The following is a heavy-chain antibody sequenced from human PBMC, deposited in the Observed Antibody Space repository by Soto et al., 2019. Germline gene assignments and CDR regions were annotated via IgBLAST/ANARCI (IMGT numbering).Heavy chain of an antibody. J-gene: IGHJ6*03. Sequence: SETLSLTCAVYGGSFSGYFWNWIRQPPGKGLEWIGEINHSGSTNYNPSLKSRVTISVDTSKNRLSLKLSSVTAADTAVYYCATTSDYYYYYMDVWGKGTTVTVSS. CDR2: INHSGST. CDR1: GGSFSGYF. CDR3: ATTSDYYYYYMDV. V-gene: IGHV4-34*01.